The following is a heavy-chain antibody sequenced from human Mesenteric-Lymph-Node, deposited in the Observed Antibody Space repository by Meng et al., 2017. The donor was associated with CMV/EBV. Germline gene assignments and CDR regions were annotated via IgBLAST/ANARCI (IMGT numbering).Heavy chain of an antibody. CDR1: GFTYSSYS. Sequence: GGSLRLSCAASGFTYSSYSMNWVRQAPGKGLEWVSSISSSSSYIYYADSVKGRFTISRDNANNSVFLQMNSLRAEDTAVYYCANAYRYYYPTFDPWGQGTLVTVSS. D-gene: IGHD3-22*01. V-gene: IGHV3-21*01. J-gene: IGHJ5*02. CDR3: ANAYRYYYPTFDP. CDR2: ISSSSSYI.